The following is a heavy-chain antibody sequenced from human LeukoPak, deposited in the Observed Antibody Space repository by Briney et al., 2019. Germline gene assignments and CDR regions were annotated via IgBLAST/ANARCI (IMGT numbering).Heavy chain of an antibody. CDR1: GYTFTSYD. CDR2: MNPNSGNT. J-gene: IGHJ5*02. D-gene: IGHD6-13*01. Sequence: GASVKVSCKASGYTFTSYDINWVRQATGQGLEWMGWMNPNSGNTGYAQKFQGRVTVTRNTSISTAYMELSSLRSEDTAVYYCARGAAAGTGDWFDPWGQGTLVTVSS. CDR3: ARGAAAGTGDWFDP. V-gene: IGHV1-8*01.